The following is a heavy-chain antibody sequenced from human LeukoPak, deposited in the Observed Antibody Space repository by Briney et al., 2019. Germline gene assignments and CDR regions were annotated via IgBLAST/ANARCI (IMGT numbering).Heavy chain of an antibody. V-gene: IGHV4-61*02. CDR2: IYTSGST. Sequence: SETLSLTCTVPGGSISSGSYYWSWIRQPAGKGLEWIGRIYTSGSTNYNPSLKSRVTISVDTSKNQFSLKLSSVTAADTAVYYCASFNVDTGFVDYWGQGTLVTVSS. J-gene: IGHJ4*02. CDR3: ASFNVDTGFVDY. CDR1: GGSISSGSYY. D-gene: IGHD5-18*01.